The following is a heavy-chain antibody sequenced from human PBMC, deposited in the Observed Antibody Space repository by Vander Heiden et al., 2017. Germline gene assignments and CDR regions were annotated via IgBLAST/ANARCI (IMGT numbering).Heavy chain of an antibody. CDR1: GFTFSICS. CDR2: IRSSSSTI. V-gene: IGHV3-48*02. D-gene: IGHD3-22*01. Sequence: EVQLVESGGGLVQPGGSLRLSCSAPGFTFSICSMNWVRQAPGKGLEWVSYIRSSSSTIYYADSGKGRLTSSRDNAKNSLYLQMNSLRDEDTAVYYCARPLTYYYDSSGYCFDYWGQGTLVTVSS. CDR3: ARPLTYYYDSSGYCFDY. J-gene: IGHJ4*02.